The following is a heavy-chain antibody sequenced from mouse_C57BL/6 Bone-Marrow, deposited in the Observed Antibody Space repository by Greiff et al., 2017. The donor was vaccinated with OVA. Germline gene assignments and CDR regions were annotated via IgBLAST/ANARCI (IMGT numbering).Heavy chain of an antibody. D-gene: IGHD2-4*01. CDR3: ARIDDYPYYFDY. V-gene: IGHV8-8*01. CDR1: GFSLSTFGMG. J-gene: IGHJ2*01. CDR2: IWWDDDK. Sequence: QVTLKVSGPGILQPTQTLSLTCSFSGFSLSTFGMGVGWIRQPSGKGLEWLAHIWWDDDKYYNPVLKSRLTISKDTSKNLLFLKIANVDTADTATYYCARIDDYPYYFDYWGKGTTLTVSS.